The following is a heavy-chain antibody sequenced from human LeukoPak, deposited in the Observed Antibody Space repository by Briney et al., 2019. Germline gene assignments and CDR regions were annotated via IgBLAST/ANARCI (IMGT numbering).Heavy chain of an antibody. Sequence: SQTLSLTCTVSGGSINSGGYYWSWIRQHPGKGLEWIGYISNSGSTYYHPSLRSRLAISVDTSKNQFSLELSSVTAADTAVYYCARVPEYSNSVASGARGPRVPVSS. V-gene: IGHV4-31*03. CDR1: GGSINSGGYY. J-gene: IGHJ4*02. CDR3: ARVPEYSNSVAS. CDR2: ISNSGST. D-gene: IGHD4-11*01.